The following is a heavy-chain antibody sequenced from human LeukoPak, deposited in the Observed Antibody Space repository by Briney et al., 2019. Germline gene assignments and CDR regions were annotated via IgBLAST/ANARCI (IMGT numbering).Heavy chain of an antibody. Sequence: PSETLSLTCTVSGGSISSSSYYWGWIRQPPGKGLEWIGYIYYSGSTNYNPSLKSRVTISVDTSKNQFSLKLSSVTAADTAVYYCARCHATVTRRGGYYGMDVWGQGTTVTVSS. CDR2: IYYSGST. D-gene: IGHD4-17*01. J-gene: IGHJ6*02. V-gene: IGHV4-61*05. CDR3: ARCHATVTRRGGYYGMDV. CDR1: GGSISSSSYY.